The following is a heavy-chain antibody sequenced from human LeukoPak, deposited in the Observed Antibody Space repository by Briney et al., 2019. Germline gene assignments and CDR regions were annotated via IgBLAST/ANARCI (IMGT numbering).Heavy chain of an antibody. J-gene: IGHJ4*02. CDR1: GGSISSGGYS. D-gene: IGHD1-26*01. CDR2: IYHSGST. CDR3: ARQSGSYYEADY. Sequence: SQTLSLTCAVSGGSISSGGYSWSWIRQPPGKGLEWIGYIYHSGSTYYNPSLKSRVTISVDRSKNQFSLKLSSVTAADTAVYYCARQSGSYYEADYWGQGTLVTVSS. V-gene: IGHV4-30-2*01.